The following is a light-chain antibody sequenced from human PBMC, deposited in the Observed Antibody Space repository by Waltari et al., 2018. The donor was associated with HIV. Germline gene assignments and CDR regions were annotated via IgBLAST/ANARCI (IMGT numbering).Light chain of an antibody. CDR3: QQYINWPPYT. CDR1: QSISNN. J-gene: IGKJ2*01. Sequence: DIVMTQSPATLSVSQGEIATLSCRASQSISNNLAWYQQKPGQAPRLLMYDASTRATGVPARFSGSGSGTEFTLTISSLQSEDFAVYYCQQYINWPPYTFGQGTKLEIK. CDR2: DAS. V-gene: IGKV3-15*01.